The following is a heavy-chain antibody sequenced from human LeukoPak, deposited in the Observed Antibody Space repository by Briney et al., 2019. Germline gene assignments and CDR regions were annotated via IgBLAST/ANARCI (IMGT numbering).Heavy chain of an antibody. Sequence: GGSLRLSCAASGFTVSSNYMSWVRQAPGKGLEWVSVIYSGGSTYHADSVKGRFTISRDNSKNTLYLQMNSLRAEDTAVYYCARSSSVAGTSDYWGQGTLVTVSS. CDR1: GFTVSSNY. CDR3: ARSSSVAGTSDY. V-gene: IGHV3-53*01. CDR2: IYSGGST. J-gene: IGHJ4*02. D-gene: IGHD6-19*01.